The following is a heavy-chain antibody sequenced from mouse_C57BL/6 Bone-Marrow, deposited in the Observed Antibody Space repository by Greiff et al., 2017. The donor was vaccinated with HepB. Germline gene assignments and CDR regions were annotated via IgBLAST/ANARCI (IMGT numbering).Heavy chain of an antibody. CDR2: IYPGSGNT. D-gene: IGHD1-1*01. J-gene: IGHJ1*03. Sequence: QVQLQESGAELVRPGASVKLSCKASGYTFTDYYINWVKQRPGQGLEWIARIYPGSGNTYYNEKFKGKATLTAEKSSSTAYMQLSSLTSEDSAVYFCARNLYYYGNWYFDVWGTGTTVTVSS. V-gene: IGHV1-76*01. CDR3: ARNLYYYGNWYFDV. CDR1: GYTFTDYY.